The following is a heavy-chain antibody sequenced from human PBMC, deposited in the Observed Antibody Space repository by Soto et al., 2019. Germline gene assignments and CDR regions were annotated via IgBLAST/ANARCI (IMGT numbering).Heavy chain of an antibody. J-gene: IGHJ4*02. Sequence: QVQLVESGGGVVQPGRSLRLSCAASGFTFSSYDMHWVRQAPGKGLEWVAVIWYDGSNKYYADSVKGRFTISRDNSKNTLYLQMNSLRAEDTAVYYCAREWDSGYDGGLDYWGQGTLVTVSS. CDR1: GFTFSSYD. V-gene: IGHV3-33*01. CDR3: AREWDSGYDGGLDY. D-gene: IGHD5-12*01. CDR2: IWYDGSNK.